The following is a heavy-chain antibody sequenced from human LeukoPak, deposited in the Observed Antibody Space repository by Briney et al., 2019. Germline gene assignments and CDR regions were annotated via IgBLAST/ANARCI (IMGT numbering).Heavy chain of an antibody. CDR2: IGGSSSSI. Sequence: GGSLRLSCTASGFTFSTYPMNWVRQAPGKGLEWVSSIGGSSSSIYYADPVKGRFTISRDNAKNSVFLQMNSLRAEDTAMYYCAREKEEGFDYWGQGTLVTVSS. CDR3: AREKEEGFDY. J-gene: IGHJ4*02. V-gene: IGHV3-21*01. CDR1: GFTFSTYP.